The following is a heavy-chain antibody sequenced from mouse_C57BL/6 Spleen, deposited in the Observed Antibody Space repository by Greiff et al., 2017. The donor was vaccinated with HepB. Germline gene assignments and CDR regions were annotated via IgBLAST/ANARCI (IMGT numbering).Heavy chain of an antibody. D-gene: IGHD1-1*01. V-gene: IGHV5-4*01. CDR2: ISDGGSYT. Sequence: LEWVATISDGGSYTYYPDNVKGRFTISRDNAKNNLYLQMSHLKSEDTAMYYCARDYGSSDAWFAYWGQGTLVTVSA. J-gene: IGHJ3*01. CDR3: ARDYGSSDAWFAY.